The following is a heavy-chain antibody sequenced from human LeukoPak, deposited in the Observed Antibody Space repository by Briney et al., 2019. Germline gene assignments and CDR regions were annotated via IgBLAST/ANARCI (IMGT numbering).Heavy chain of an antibody. Sequence: SGTLSLTCTVSGGSISSYYWSWIRRPPGKGLEWIGYIYYSGSTNYIPSLKSRVTISVDTSKNQFSLKLSSVTAADTAVYYCVRLYSSNRVDPWGQGTLVTVSS. CDR3: VRLYSSNRVDP. V-gene: IGHV4-59*01. D-gene: IGHD6-13*01. CDR1: GGSISSYY. CDR2: IYYSGST. J-gene: IGHJ5*02.